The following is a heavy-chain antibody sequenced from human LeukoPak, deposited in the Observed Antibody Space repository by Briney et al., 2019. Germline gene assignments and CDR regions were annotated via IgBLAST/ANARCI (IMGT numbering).Heavy chain of an antibody. CDR1: GFTFSTYA. J-gene: IGHJ4*02. D-gene: IGHD1-1*01. Sequence: GGSLRLSCAASGFTFSTYAMSWVRQAPGKGLEWVSAISVSGGSTYYADSVKGRFTISRDNSKNTLYLQMNSLRAEDTAVYYCTCLESTGKDPNGDYWGQGTLVTVSS. CDR2: ISVSGGST. CDR3: TCLESTGKDPNGDY. V-gene: IGHV3-23*01.